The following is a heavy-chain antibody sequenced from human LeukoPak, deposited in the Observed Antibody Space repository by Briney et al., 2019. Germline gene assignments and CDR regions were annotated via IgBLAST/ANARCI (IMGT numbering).Heavy chain of an antibody. V-gene: IGHV4-59*01. CDR2: IYYSGST. D-gene: IGHD6-13*01. J-gene: IGHJ4*02. Sequence: SETLSLTCTVSGGSISSYYWSWIRQPPGKGLEWIGYIYYSGSTNYNPSLKSRVTISVDTSKNQFSLMLSSVPAADTAVYYCGRKGGGSSSSGGFDYWGQGTLVTVSS. CDR3: GRKGGGSSSSGGFDY. CDR1: GGSISSYY.